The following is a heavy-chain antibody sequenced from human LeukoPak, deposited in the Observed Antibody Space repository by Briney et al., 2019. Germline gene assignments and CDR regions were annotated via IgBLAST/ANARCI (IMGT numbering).Heavy chain of an antibody. V-gene: IGHV4-34*01. CDR1: GGSFSGYY. Sequence: PSGTLSLTCAVYGGSFSGYYWSWIRQPPGKGLEWIGEINHSGSTNYNPSLKSRVTISVDTSKNQFSLKLSSVTAADTAVYYCARYDFWSGYPVGSYYYYGMDVWGQGTTVTVSS. CDR3: ARYDFWSGYPVGSYYYYGMDV. D-gene: IGHD3-3*01. J-gene: IGHJ6*02. CDR2: INHSGST.